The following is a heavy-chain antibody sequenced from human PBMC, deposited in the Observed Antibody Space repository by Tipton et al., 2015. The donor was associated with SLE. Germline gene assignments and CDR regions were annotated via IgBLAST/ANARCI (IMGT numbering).Heavy chain of an antibody. V-gene: IGHV4-59*01. Sequence: TLSFTCTVSGGSISSYYWSWIRQPPGKGLEWIGYIYYSGSTNYNPSLKSRVTISVDTSKNQFSLKLSSVTAADTAVYYCAICCSGGSFDYWGQGTLVTVSS. CDR3: AICCSGGSFDY. D-gene: IGHD2-15*01. J-gene: IGHJ4*02. CDR1: GGSISSYY. CDR2: IYYSGST.